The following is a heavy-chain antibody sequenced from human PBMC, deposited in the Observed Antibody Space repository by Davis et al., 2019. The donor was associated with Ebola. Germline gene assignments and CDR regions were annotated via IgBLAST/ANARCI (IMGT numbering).Heavy chain of an antibody. D-gene: IGHD3-10*01. V-gene: IGHV4-59*01. Sequence: SETLSLTCAVYGGSISSYYWSWIRRPPGKGLEWIGYIYYSGTTNYNPSLKSRVTLSVDTSKNQFSLNLTSVTAADTAVYYCARGHYGSHFDFWGQGTLVTVSS. CDR3: ARGHYGSHFDF. CDR1: GGSISSYY. CDR2: IYYSGTT. J-gene: IGHJ4*02.